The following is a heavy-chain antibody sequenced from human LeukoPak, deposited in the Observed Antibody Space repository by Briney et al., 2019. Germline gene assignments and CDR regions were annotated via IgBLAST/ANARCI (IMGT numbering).Heavy chain of an antibody. D-gene: IGHD3-3*01. CDR1: GFTFYSYG. CDR3: ARDYYDFWSGYYLSYYYYYGMDV. J-gene: IGHJ6*02. V-gene: IGHV3-30*03. Sequence: GGSLRLSCAASGFTFYSYGMHWVRQAPGKGLEWVAVISHDGSNIHYGDSVKGRFTISRDNAKNSLYLRMNSLRAEDTAVYYCARDYYDFWSGYYLSYYYYYGMDVWGQGTTVTVSS. CDR2: ISHDGSNI.